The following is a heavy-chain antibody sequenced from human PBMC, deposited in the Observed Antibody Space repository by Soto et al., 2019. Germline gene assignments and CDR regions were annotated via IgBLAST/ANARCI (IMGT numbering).Heavy chain of an antibody. CDR3: ATPEKTIVVVATTGDDFEV. J-gene: IGHJ3*01. D-gene: IGHD3-22*01. CDR2: SNPDNGNT. V-gene: IGHV1-3*01. Sequence: LVQSGAEVKKPGASVRVSCDASGYIFGDYPTHLVREAPAQSLEWMGWSNPDNGNTKYSQQLQGRVTLTRDTLARTANMDLSTLGWTDPAVYSLATPEKTIVVVATTGDDFEVWGQGTLVTVSS. CDR1: GYIFGDYP.